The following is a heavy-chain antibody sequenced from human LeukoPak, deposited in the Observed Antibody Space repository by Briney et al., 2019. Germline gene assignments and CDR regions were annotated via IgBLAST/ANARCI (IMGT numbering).Heavy chain of an antibody. CDR3: AREEGPGYSSGWYYLDY. J-gene: IGHJ4*02. D-gene: IGHD6-19*01. CDR1: GGSISSYY. CDR2: IYYSGST. V-gene: IGHV4-59*01. Sequence: PSETLSLTCTVSGGSISSYYWSWIRQPPGKGLEWIGYIYYSGSTNYNPSLKSRVTISVDTSKNQFSLKLSSVTAADTAVYYCAREEGPGYSSGWYYLDYWGQGTLVTVSS.